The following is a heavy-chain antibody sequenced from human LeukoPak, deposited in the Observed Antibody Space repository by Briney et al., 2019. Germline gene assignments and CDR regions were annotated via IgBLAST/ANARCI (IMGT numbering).Heavy chain of an antibody. J-gene: IGHJ3*02. V-gene: IGHV5-51*01. D-gene: IGHD3-22*01. CDR3: ARRDYYDTSGTYDGGAFDI. CDR1: GYSFSKYW. CDR2: TYPGDSDT. Sequence: GESLKISCKGSGYSFSKYWIGWVRQMPGKGLEWKGITYPGDSDTRYNSSFQGQVTISSDKSINTAYLHWSSLKASDTAVYYCARRDYYDTSGTYDGGAFDIWGQGTMVTVSS.